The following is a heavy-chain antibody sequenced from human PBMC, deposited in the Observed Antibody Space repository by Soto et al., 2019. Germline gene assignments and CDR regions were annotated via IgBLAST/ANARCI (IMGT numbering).Heavy chain of an antibody. CDR1: GFTFSSFW. J-gene: IGHJ4*02. CDR3: SRSLDS. V-gene: IGHV3-7*01. CDR2: INPDGSEK. Sequence: GSLRLSCAASGFTFSSFWMDWVRQAPGKGLEWLANINPDGSEKHYVDSVKGRSTISRDNAKNSLYLQMSSLTAEDSALYYCSRSLDSWGQGTRVTVSS.